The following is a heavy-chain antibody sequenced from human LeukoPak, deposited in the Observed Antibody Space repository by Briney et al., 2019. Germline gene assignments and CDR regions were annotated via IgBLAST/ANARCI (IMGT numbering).Heavy chain of an antibody. CDR1: GFTFSSYW. Sequence: GGSLRLSCAASGFTFSSYWMSWVRQAPGKGLEWVANIKQDGSEKYYVDSVKGRFTISRDNAKNSLYLQMNSLRAEDTALYYCARVRYCSGGSCPNAFDIWGQGTMVTVSS. D-gene: IGHD2-15*01. CDR2: IKQDGSEK. CDR3: ARVRYCSGGSCPNAFDI. V-gene: IGHV3-7*03. J-gene: IGHJ3*02.